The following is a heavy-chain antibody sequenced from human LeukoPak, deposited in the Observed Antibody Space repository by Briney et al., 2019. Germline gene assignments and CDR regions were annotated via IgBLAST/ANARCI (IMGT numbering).Heavy chain of an antibody. Sequence: PGGSLRLSCAASGFTFSSYGMSWVRRAPGKGPEWVSGISGSGGNTYYADSVKGRFTISRDNSRNTLYLQMNSLRAEDTAIYYCAKDRSGHRAWGQGTLVTVSS. D-gene: IGHD6-19*01. V-gene: IGHV3-23*01. CDR1: GFTFSSYG. CDR3: AKDRSGHRA. J-gene: IGHJ5*02. CDR2: ISGSGGNT.